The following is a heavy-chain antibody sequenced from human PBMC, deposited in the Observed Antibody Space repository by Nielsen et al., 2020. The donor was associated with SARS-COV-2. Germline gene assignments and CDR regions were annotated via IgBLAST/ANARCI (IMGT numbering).Heavy chain of an antibody. CDR3: ARGESDFDY. Sequence: GESLKISCAASGFTFSSYSINWVRQAPGKGLEWVSYISSTSSTIYYADSVKGRFTISRDNAKNSLYLQMNSLRAEDTAVYYCARGESDFDYWGQGTLVTVSS. CDR2: ISSTSSTI. V-gene: IGHV3-48*01. CDR1: GFTFSSYS. D-gene: IGHD3-10*01. J-gene: IGHJ4*02.